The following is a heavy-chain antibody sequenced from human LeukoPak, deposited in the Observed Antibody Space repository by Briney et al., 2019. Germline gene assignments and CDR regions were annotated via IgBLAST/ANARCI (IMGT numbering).Heavy chain of an antibody. CDR3: ARASYQLPPPRV. CDR1: GGSISSGGYY. V-gene: IGHV4-31*03. J-gene: IGHJ4*02. D-gene: IGHD2-2*01. CDR2: IYYSGST. Sequence: SETLSLTCTVSGGSISSGGYYWSWIRQHPGKGLEWIGYIYYSGSTYYNPSLKSRVTISVDTSKNQFSLKLSSVTAADMAVYYCARASYQLPPPRVWGQGTLVTVSS.